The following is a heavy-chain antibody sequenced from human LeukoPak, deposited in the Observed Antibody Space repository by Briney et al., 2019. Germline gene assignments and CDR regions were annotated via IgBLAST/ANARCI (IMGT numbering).Heavy chain of an antibody. CDR2: IYTSGST. V-gene: IGHV4-4*07. D-gene: IGHD3-22*01. CDR3: ARDRGYYDSSGYATDYFDY. CDR1: GGSISRYY. J-gene: IGHJ4*02. Sequence: SETLSLTCTVSGGSISRYYWSWLRQPAGKGLEWIGRIYTSGSTNYNPSLKSRVTMSVDTSKNQFSLKLSSVTAADTAVYYCARDRGYYDSSGYATDYFDYWGQGTLVTVSS.